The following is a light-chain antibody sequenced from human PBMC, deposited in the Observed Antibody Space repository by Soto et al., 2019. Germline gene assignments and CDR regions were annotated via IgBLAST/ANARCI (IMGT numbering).Light chain of an antibody. J-gene: IGLJ3*02. CDR1: SSDVGGYNF. CDR3: NSYTSSSTWV. Sequence: QSVLTQPASVSGSPGQSITISCTGTSSDVGGYNFVSWYQQFPGKAPKLMIYEVSNRPSGVSNRFSGSKSGNTASLTISGLQAEDEAHYYCNSYTSSSTWVFGGGTKLTVL. CDR2: EVS. V-gene: IGLV2-14*01.